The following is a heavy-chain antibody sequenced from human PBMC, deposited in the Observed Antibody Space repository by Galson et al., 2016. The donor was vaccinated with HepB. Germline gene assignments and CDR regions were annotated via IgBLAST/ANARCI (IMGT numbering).Heavy chain of an antibody. CDR3: ASSVRGSGSPPGGY. D-gene: IGHD3-10*01. CDR1: GFTFSTYW. V-gene: IGHV3-74*01. CDR2: INSDGGST. J-gene: IGHJ4*02. Sequence: SLRLSCAASGFTFSTYWMHWVRQAPGKGLVWVSRINSDGGSTGFADSVKGRFTISRDNAKNTLYLQMNSLRAEDTAVYYCASSVRGSGSPPGGYWGQGTLVTVSS.